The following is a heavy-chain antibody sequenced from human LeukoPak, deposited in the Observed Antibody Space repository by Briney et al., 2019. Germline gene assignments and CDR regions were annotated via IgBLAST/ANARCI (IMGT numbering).Heavy chain of an antibody. CDR3: ARDSYYYYYFYMDV. CDR2: IKDDGSEK. V-gene: IGHV3-7*01. CDR1: GFTFSSYW. Sequence: GGSLRLSCAASGFTFSSYWMAWVRQAPGKGLEWVANIKDDGSEKYYVDSVKGRSTISRDNAKNSLYLQLNSLSAEDTAVYYCARDSYYYYYFYMDVWGKGTTVTVSS. J-gene: IGHJ6*03.